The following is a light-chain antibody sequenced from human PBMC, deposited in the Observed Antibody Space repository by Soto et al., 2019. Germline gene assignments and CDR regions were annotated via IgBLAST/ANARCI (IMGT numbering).Light chain of an antibody. J-gene: IGLJ3*02. CDR3: AVWDDSLDGWV. CDR2: NNN. Sequence: QSVLTQAPSASGTPGQRVTISCSGSSSNIGSHVVYWYQQLAGTAPKLLMYNNNQRPSGVPDRFSGSKSGTSASLAISGLQSEDEADYYCAVWDDSLDGWVFGGGTKLTVL. V-gene: IGLV1-44*01. CDR1: SSNIGSHV.